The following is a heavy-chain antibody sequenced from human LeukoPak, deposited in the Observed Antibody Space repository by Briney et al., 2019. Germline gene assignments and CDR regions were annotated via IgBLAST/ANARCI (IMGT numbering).Heavy chain of an antibody. V-gene: IGHV3-7*01. D-gene: IGHD3-10*01. CDR2: IKQDGSEK. Sequence: GGSLRLSCAASGFTFSRYWMSWVRQAPGKGLEWVANIKQDGSEKYYVDSVKGRFTISRDNTKNSLYLQMNSLRAEDTAVYYCASFGEWEQGYRGQGTLVTVSS. J-gene: IGHJ4*02. CDR3: ASFGEWEQGY. CDR1: GFTFSRYW.